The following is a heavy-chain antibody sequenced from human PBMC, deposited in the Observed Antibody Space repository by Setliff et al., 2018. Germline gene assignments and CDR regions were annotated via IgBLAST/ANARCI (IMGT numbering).Heavy chain of an antibody. CDR3: ARDHFGVAGDS. CDR2: IFKSGT. D-gene: IGHD3-3*01. Sequence: SETLSLTCTVSGGSFDSDSHYWSWMRQPPGKGLEWIGHIFKSGTNSHPSFRSRVSMSVDTSKSQFSLELTSVTAADTALYYCARDHFGVAGDSWGPGTLVTVSS. J-gene: IGHJ4*02. V-gene: IGHV4-61*09. CDR1: GGSFDSDSHY.